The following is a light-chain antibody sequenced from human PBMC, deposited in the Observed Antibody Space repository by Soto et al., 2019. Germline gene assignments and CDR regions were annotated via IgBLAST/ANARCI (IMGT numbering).Light chain of an antibody. V-gene: IGKV3D-15*01. CDR1: HSVSSN. J-gene: IGKJ4*01. CDR3: QQYDNWPPLT. Sequence: EIVMTQSPAALSVSPGERATLSCRASHSVSSNLAWYQQQPGQAPRLLMYDASTMASAIPSRVSGSGSWTDFTRTISILQSEDLAVYYCQQYDNWPPLTFGGGTKVEIK. CDR2: DAS.